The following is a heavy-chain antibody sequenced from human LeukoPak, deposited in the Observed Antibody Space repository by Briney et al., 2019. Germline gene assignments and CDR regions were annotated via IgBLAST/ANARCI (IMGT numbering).Heavy chain of an antibody. CDR2: ISWNSGSI. CDR1: GFTFDDYA. V-gene: IGHV3-9*01. J-gene: IGHJ4*02. Sequence: GGSLRLSCAASGFTFDDYAMHWVRQDLGKGLEWVSGISWNSGSIGYADSVKGRFTISRDNAKNSLYLQMNSLRAEDTALYYCAKAPLRFLEWLLGMGFDYWGQGTLVTLSS. D-gene: IGHD3-3*01. CDR3: AKAPLRFLEWLLGMGFDY.